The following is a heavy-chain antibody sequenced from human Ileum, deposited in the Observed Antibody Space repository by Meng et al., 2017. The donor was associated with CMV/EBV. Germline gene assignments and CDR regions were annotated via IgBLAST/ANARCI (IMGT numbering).Heavy chain of an antibody. CDR1: GGSISSSSYY. D-gene: IGHD6-19*01. CDR3: AREAVAGTRWFDP. J-gene: IGHJ5*02. CDR2: IYYSGST. V-gene: IGHV4-39*07. Sequence: SETLSLTCTVSGGSISSSSYYWGWIRQPPGKGLEWIGSIYYSGSTYYNPSLKSRVTISVDTSKNQFSLKLSSVTAADTAVYYCAREAVAGTRWFDPWGQGTLVTRLL.